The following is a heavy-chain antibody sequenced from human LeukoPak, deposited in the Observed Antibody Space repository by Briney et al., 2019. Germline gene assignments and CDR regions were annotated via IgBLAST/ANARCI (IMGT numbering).Heavy chain of an antibody. Sequence: ASETLSLTRAVSGGSISSGGYSWSWIRQPPGKGLEWIGYIYHSGSTYYNPSLKSRVTISVDRSKNQFSLKLSSVTAADTAVYYCARVRCDYGGTKRYWYFDLWGRGTLVTVSS. CDR2: IYHSGST. D-gene: IGHD4-23*01. CDR1: GGSISSGGYS. J-gene: IGHJ2*01. V-gene: IGHV4-30-2*01. CDR3: ARVRCDYGGTKRYWYFDL.